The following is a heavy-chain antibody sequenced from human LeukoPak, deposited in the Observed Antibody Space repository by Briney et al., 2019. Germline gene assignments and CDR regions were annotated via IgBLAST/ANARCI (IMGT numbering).Heavy chain of an antibody. J-gene: IGHJ5*02. V-gene: IGHV4-59*08. CDR2: ISFNGST. Sequence: KPSETLFLTCAVSGDSISPYYWTWIRQPPGKGLEWIGHISFNGSTNYNPSLNSRVSLSVDTSKNQISLKLRSVTAADTAIYYCARVKRGNYGSFNWFDPWGQGTLVTVSS. D-gene: IGHD4-11*01. CDR3: ARVKRGNYGSFNWFDP. CDR1: GDSISPYY.